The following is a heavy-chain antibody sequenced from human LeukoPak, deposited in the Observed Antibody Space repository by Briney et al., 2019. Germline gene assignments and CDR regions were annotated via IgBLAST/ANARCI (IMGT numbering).Heavy chain of an antibody. CDR2: IKEDGSEK. Sequence: GGSPRLSCAASGFTFSNYWMSWVRQAPGKGLEWVANIKEDGSEKKYVDSVKGRFTISRDNAKNSLYLQMNSLRAEDTAVYYCARGGSYLSAFDIWGQGTMVTVSS. D-gene: IGHD1-26*01. CDR3: ARGGSYLSAFDI. CDR1: GFTFSNYW. J-gene: IGHJ3*02. V-gene: IGHV3-7*04.